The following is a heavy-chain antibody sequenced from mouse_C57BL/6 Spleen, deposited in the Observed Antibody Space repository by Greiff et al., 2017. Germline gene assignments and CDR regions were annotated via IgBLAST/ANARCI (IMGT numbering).Heavy chain of an antibody. CDR1: GYTFTSYD. CDR2: IYPRDGST. V-gene: IGHV1-85*01. D-gene: IGHD1-1*01. Sequence: QVHVKQSGPELVKPGASVKLSCKASGYTFTSYDINWVKQTPGQGLEWIGWIYPRDGSTKYNEKFKGKATLTVDTSSSTAYMELHSLTSEDSAVYFCARDGSSPFAYWGQGTLVTVSA. J-gene: IGHJ3*01. CDR3: ARDGSSPFAY.